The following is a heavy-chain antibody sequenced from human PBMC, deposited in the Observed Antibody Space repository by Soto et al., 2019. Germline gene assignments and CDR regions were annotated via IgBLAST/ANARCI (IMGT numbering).Heavy chain of an antibody. Sequence: SETLSLTCTVAGGSSGSISDYWGWIRQPPGKGLEWIGSIYYSGSTYYNPSLKSRVTISVDTSKNQFSLKLSSVTAADTAVYYCARREDTAMHPYYYYGMDVWGQGTTVTVSS. CDR1: GGSSGSISDY. CDR2: IYYSGST. V-gene: IGHV4-39*01. CDR3: ARREDTAMHPYYYYGMDV. J-gene: IGHJ6*02. D-gene: IGHD5-18*01.